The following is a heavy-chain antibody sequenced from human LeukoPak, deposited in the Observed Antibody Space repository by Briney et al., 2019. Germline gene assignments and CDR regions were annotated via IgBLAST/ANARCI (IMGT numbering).Heavy chain of an antibody. D-gene: IGHD5-18*01. Sequence: PGGSLRLSCAASGFTFSSYWMSWVRQAPGKGLEWVANIKQGGSERYYVDSVKGRSTTSRDNAKNSLYLQMNSLRAEDTAVYYCARDMGYSYGYSYFDHWGQGTLVTVSS. CDR2: IKQGGSER. CDR3: ARDMGYSYGYSYFDH. V-gene: IGHV3-7*01. CDR1: GFTFSSYW. J-gene: IGHJ4*02.